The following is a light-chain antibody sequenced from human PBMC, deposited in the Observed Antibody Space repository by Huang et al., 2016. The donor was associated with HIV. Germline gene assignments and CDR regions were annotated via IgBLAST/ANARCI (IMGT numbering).Light chain of an antibody. J-gene: IGKJ2*01. CDR1: QSVSSN. CDR3: QHYNT. CDR2: GAS. V-gene: IGKV3-15*01. Sequence: EIVMTQSPGTLPVSPGERVTLSCRASQSVSSNLAWYQHKPGQAPRLRIYGASTRATGTPARFSGSGSGTGFTLTINSLQSEDFAIYYCQHYNTFGQGTKLEIK.